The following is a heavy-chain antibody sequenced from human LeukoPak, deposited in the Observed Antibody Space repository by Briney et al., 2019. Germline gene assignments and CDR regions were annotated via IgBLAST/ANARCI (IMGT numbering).Heavy chain of an antibody. J-gene: IGHJ3*02. CDR1: GGSFSGYY. D-gene: IGHD3-22*01. CDR3: ARVGVDSSGYYYVNAFDI. Sequence: SETLSLTCAISGGSFSGYYWSWIRQPPGKGLEWIGEINHSGSSNYNPSLKSRITISVDTSKKQFSLRLSSMTAADTAVYYCARVGVDSSGYYYVNAFDIWGQGTMVTVSS. V-gene: IGHV4-34*01. CDR2: INHSGSS.